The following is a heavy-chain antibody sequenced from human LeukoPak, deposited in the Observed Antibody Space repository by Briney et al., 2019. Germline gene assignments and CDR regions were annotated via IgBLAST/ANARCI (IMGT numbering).Heavy chain of an antibody. CDR1: GYSISSDYY. Sequence: SETLSLACTVSGYSISSDYYRGWIRQPPGKGLEWIGSIYHSGSTYYNPSLKSRVTISVDTSKNQFSLKLSSVTAADTAVYYCARGGGPSSLSGYRRLGGLRWFDPWGQGTLVTVSS. CDR2: IYHSGST. D-gene: IGHD5-18*01. CDR3: ARGGGPSSLSGYRRLGGLRWFDP. V-gene: IGHV4-38-2*02. J-gene: IGHJ5*02.